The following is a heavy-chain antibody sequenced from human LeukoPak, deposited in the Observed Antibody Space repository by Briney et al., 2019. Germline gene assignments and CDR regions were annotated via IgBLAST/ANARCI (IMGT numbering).Heavy chain of an antibody. V-gene: IGHV4-59*01. CDR2: IYYSGST. CDR3: ARGVRVQGWFDP. J-gene: IGHJ5*02. D-gene: IGHD2-8*01. Sequence: PSETLSLTCTVSGGSISSYYWSWIRQPPGKGLEWIGYIYYSGSTNYNPSLKSRVTISVGTSKNQFSLRLSSVTAADTAVYYCARGVRVQGWFDPSGQGTLVTVSS. CDR1: GGSISSYY.